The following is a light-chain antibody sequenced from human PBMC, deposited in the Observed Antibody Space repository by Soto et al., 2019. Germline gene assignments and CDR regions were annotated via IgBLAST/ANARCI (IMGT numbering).Light chain of an antibody. CDR3: YQYDSSPWT. CDR1: QNVNSN. J-gene: IGKJ1*01. Sequence: EIVMTQSPATVSVSPGERATLSCMASQNVNSNLAWYQQKPGQSPRLVIYDASSRATGIPDRFSGSGSGTDFTLTISRLEPEDFAVYFCYQYDSSPWTFGQGTKVDIK. CDR2: DAS. V-gene: IGKV3-20*01.